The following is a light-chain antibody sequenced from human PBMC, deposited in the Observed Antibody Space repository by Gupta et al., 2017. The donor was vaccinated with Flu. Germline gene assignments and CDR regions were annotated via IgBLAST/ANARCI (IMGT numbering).Light chain of an antibody. V-gene: IGLV1-44*01. CDR1: SSNIGSNT. Sequence: QSVLTQPPSASGTPGQRVTISCSGSSSNIGSNTVNWYQQLPGTAPKLLIYSNNQRPSGVPDRFSGSKSGTSASLAISGLQSEDEAEYDCAAWDDSLNGLWVFGGGTKLTVL. CDR3: AAWDDSLNGLWV. J-gene: IGLJ3*02. CDR2: SNN.